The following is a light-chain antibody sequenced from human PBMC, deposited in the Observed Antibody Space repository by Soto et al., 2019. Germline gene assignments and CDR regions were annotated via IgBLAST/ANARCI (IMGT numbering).Light chain of an antibody. V-gene: IGKV1-5*03. Sequence: DIQVTQSPSTLSASVGDRVTITCRASQSISNWLAWYQQKPGKAPKVLIYKASILESGVPSRFSGSGSGTEFTVTISSLQPDDFATYYCQQYNSYSWTCGQGPKVEIK. CDR2: KAS. J-gene: IGKJ1*01. CDR3: QQYNSYSWT. CDR1: QSISNW.